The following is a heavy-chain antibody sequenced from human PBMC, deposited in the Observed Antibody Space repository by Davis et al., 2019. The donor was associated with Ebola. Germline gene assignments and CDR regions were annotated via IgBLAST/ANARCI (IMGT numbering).Heavy chain of an antibody. V-gene: IGHV3-33*01. CDR1: GFTFSSYG. D-gene: IGHD3-22*01. J-gene: IGHJ4*02. CDR3: ARDPSRSGFIDY. CDR2: IWYDGSNK. Sequence: PGGSLRLSCAASGFTFSSYGMHWVRQAPGKGLEWVAVIWYDGSNKYYADSVKGRFTISRDNSKNTLYLQMNSLRAEDTAVYYCARDPSRSGFIDYWGQGTLVTVSS.